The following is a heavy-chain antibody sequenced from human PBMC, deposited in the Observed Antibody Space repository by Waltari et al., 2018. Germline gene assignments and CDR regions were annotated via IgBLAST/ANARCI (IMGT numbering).Heavy chain of an antibody. CDR3: AGEGAIAAAGKGMDV. CDR2: IYHSGST. V-gene: IGHV4-38-2*01. J-gene: IGHJ6*02. D-gene: IGHD6-13*01. Sequence: QVQLQESGPGLVKPSETLSLTCAVSGYSISSGYYWGWIRQPPGKGLEWIGSIYHSGSTYYNPSLKSRVTISVDTSKNQFSLKLSSVTAADTAVYYCAGEGAIAAAGKGMDVWGQGTTVTVSS. CDR1: GYSISSGYY.